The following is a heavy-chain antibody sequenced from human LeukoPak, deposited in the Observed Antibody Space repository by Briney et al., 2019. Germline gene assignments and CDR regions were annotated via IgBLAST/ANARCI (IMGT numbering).Heavy chain of an antibody. V-gene: IGHV3-48*03. CDR1: GFTFSSYE. CDR2: ISRSGSTT. D-gene: IGHD3-10*01. CDR3: ARSSYTSGSSYFDY. J-gene: IGHJ4*01. Sequence: GGSLRLSCAASGFTFSSYEMNWVRQAPGKGLEWVSYISRSGSTTFYADSVKGRFTISRDNAKNSLYLQMNSLRAEDTAVYYCARSSYTSGSSYFDYWGQEPRSPSPQ.